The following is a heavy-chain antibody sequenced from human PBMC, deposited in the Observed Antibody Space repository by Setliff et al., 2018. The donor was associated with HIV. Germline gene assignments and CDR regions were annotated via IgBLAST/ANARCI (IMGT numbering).Heavy chain of an antibody. Sequence: GGSLRLSCAASGFTFSNSWMTWVRQAPGKGLEWVANIKKDGSDKFYVDSVKGRFAISRDNAKNSLNLEMNSLRAEDTAVYYCASEAGASSGWFGYWGQGTLVTVSS. CDR1: GFTFSNSW. J-gene: IGHJ5*01. D-gene: IGHD6-19*01. CDR3: ASEAGASSGWFGY. V-gene: IGHV3-7*01. CDR2: IKKDGSDK.